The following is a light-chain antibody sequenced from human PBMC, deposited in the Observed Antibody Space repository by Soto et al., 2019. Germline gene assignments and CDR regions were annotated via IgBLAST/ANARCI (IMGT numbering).Light chain of an antibody. J-gene: IGKJ2*01. V-gene: IGKV3-20*01. CDR1: QSVSSSY. CDR3: QQYGSSPMYT. CDR2: SAS. Sequence: EIVLTQSPGTLSLSPGERATLSCRASQSVSSSYLAWYQQKPGQAPMLLIYSASGRATASPDRFSGSGSGTDFTRTISRMEPEDFAVYYCQQYGSSPMYTFGQGTKLEIK.